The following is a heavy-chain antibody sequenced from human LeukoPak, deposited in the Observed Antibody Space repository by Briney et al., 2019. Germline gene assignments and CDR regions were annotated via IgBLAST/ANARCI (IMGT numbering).Heavy chain of an antibody. D-gene: IGHD2-15*01. CDR2: IDLNGNHI. J-gene: IGHJ5*01. V-gene: IGHV3-21*01. CDR1: GCPFSSYS. Sequence: GGSLRLSCVGSGCPFSSYSMNWVRQAPGKGLEWVSSIDLNGNHINYADSVKDRFTISRDNAKNSLFLQMDSLRVEDTAVYYCARDRGLGLPNWFTSWGQGTLVTVSS. CDR3: ARDRGLGLPNWFTS.